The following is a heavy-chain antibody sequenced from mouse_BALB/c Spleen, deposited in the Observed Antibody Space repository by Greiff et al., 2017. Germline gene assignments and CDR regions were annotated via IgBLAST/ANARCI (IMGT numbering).Heavy chain of an antibody. Sequence: EVKLVESGGGLVQPGGSRKLSCAASGFTFSSFGMHWVRQAPEKGLEWVAYISSGSSTLYYADTVKGRFTISRDNPKNTLFLQMTSLRSEETAMYYCARDGNSPYYYAMDYWGQGTSVTVSS. V-gene: IGHV5-17*02. J-gene: IGHJ4*01. CDR2: ISSGSSTL. D-gene: IGHD2-1*01. CDR3: ARDGNSPYYYAMDY. CDR1: GFTFSSFG.